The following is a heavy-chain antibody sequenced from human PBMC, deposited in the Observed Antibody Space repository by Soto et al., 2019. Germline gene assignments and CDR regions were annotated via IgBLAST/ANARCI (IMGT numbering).Heavy chain of an antibody. CDR1: GFTFSSYA. CDR3: AKGGGPYDFWSGISSLGTYYMDV. D-gene: IGHD3-3*01. V-gene: IGHV3-23*01. Sequence: GGSLRLSCAASGFTFSSYAMSWVRQAPGKGLEWVSAISGSGGSTYYADSVKGRFTISRDNSKNTLYLQMNSLRAEDTAVYYCAKGGGPYDFWSGISSLGTYYMDVWGKGTTVTVSS. J-gene: IGHJ6*03. CDR2: ISGSGGST.